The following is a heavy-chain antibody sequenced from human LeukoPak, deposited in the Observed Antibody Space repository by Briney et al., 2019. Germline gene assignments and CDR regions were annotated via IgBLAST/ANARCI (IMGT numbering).Heavy chain of an antibody. Sequence: GSLRLSCAASGFTFSSYGMHWVRQAPGKGLEWVAFIRYDGSNKYYADSVKGRFTISRDNSKNTLYLQMNSLRAEDTAVYYCAKDPLRYFDWFQYLDYWGQGTLVTVSS. J-gene: IGHJ4*02. CDR1: GFTFSSYG. CDR3: AKDPLRYFDWFQYLDY. CDR2: IRYDGSNK. D-gene: IGHD3-9*01. V-gene: IGHV3-30*02.